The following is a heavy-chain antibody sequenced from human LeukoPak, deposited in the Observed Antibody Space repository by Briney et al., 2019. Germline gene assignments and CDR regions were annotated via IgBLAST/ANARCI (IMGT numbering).Heavy chain of an antibody. V-gene: IGHV1-2*06. CDR3: ARGSLYYDSSPSYGMDV. CDR1: GYTFTGYY. D-gene: IGHD3-22*01. CDR2: INPNSGGT. J-gene: IGHJ6*02. Sequence: ASVKVSCKASGYTFTGYYMHWVRQAPGQGLEWMGRINPNSGGTNYAQKFQGRVTMTRNTSISTAYMELSSLRSEDTAVYYCARGSLYYDSSPSYGMDVWGQGTTVTVSS.